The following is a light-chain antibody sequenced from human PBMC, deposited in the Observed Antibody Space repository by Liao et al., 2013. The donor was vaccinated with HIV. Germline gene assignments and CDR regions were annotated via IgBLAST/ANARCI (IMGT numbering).Light chain of an antibody. V-gene: IGLV3-21*04. Sequence: SYMLTQPPSVSVAPGATATITCGGDNIGGRSVHWYQHKAGQAPHLVISYDNDRPSGIPARFSGSNSGNTATLTINRVEAGDEADYYCQVWDSSSDQYVFGTGTKVTVL. CDR1: NIGGRS. J-gene: IGLJ1*01. CDR2: YDN. CDR3: QVWDSSSDQYV.